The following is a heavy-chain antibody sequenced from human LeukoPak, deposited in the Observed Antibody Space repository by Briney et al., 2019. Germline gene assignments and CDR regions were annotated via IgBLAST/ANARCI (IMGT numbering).Heavy chain of an antibody. CDR1: GFTVSDND. CDR3: ARTTEGGYTYDYFYYYYMDV. CDR2: IYYSGST. Sequence: PGGSLRLSCVASGFTVSDNDMTWTRQPPGKGLEWIGYIYYSGSTNYNPSLKSRVTISVDSSKNQFSLKLSSVTAADTAVYYCARTTEGGYTYDYFYYYYMDVWGKGTTVTISS. V-gene: IGHV4-59*02. J-gene: IGHJ6*03. D-gene: IGHD5-18*01.